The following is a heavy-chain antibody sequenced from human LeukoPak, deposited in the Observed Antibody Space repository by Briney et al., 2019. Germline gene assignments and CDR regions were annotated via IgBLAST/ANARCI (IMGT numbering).Heavy chain of an antibody. Sequence: GSLRLSCAASGFTFSSYDMHWVRQATGKGLEWVSAIGTTGDTYYPGSVKGRFTISRENAKNSLYLQMNSLRAGDTAVYFCARASTVTNHDAFDIWGQGTMVTVSS. CDR1: GFTFSSYD. CDR2: IGTTGDT. J-gene: IGHJ3*02. V-gene: IGHV3-13*01. D-gene: IGHD4-17*01. CDR3: ARASTVTNHDAFDI.